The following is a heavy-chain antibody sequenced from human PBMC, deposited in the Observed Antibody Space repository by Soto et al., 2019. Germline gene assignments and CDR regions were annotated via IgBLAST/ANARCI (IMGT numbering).Heavy chain of an antibody. CDR3: AQEPSRRGGCFDY. CDR2: ISGSGGNT. V-gene: IGHV3-23*01. CDR1: GFTFSIYA. D-gene: IGHD6-19*01. J-gene: IGHJ4*02. Sequence: EVQLLESGGGLVQPGGSLRLSCAASGFTFSIYAMSWVRQAPGKGLEWVSAISGSGGNTYYADSVKGRFTISRDNSKNTLYLQMNSLRAEDTAVYYCAQEPSRRGGCFDYWGQGTLVTVSS.